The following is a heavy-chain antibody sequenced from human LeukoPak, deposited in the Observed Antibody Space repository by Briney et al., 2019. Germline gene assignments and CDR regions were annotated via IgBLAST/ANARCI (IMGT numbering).Heavy chain of an antibody. D-gene: IGHD4-17*01. Sequence: GASVKVSCKASGYTFTGDYIHWVRQAPGQGLEWMGWINPNSGDTNYAQKFQGRVTITADKSTSTAYMELSSLRSEDTAVYYCALTNDYGDSYWGQGTLVTVSS. V-gene: IGHV1-2*02. CDR3: ALTNDYGDSY. CDR2: INPNSGDT. CDR1: GYTFTGDY. J-gene: IGHJ4*02.